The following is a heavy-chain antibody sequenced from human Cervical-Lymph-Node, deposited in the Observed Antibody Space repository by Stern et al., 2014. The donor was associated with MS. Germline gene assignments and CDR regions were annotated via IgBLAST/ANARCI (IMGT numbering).Heavy chain of an antibody. CDR3: ARGGAVTSSEYYFDY. CDR1: GFTFSYHA. J-gene: IGHJ4*02. D-gene: IGHD4-17*01. Sequence: VQLVESGGGVVQPGRSLRLSCAASGFTFSYHAMHWVRQAPGKGLEWVAVISYDGSDNYYAGSVKGRFTLSRDNSKNTLYLQMNSLRAEDRAVYYCARGGAVTSSEYYFDYWGQGTLVTVSS. V-gene: IGHV3-30*01. CDR2: ISYDGSDN.